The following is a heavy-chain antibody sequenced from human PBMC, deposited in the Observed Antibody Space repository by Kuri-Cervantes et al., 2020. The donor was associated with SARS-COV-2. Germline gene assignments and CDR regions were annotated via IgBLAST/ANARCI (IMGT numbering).Heavy chain of an antibody. Sequence: GESLKISCAASGFTFSSYAMHWVRQAPGKGLEYVSAISSNGGSTYYANSVKGRFTISRDNSKNTLYLQMGSLRAEDMAVYYCAIPMIVVVIVGGSSNPNWFDPWGQGTLVTVSS. J-gene: IGHJ5*02. CDR3: AIPMIVVVIVGGSSNPNWFDP. CDR1: GFTFSSYA. CDR2: ISSNGGST. D-gene: IGHD3-22*01. V-gene: IGHV3-64*01.